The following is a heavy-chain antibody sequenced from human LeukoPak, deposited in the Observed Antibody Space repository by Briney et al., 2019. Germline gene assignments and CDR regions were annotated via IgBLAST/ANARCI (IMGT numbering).Heavy chain of an antibody. Sequence: GGSLKLSCAASGFIFSACAVHWIRQAPGKGLEWDGLIGSRADNHATLYGASMEGKFTISRDDSKSTAYLQMNSLKTEDTAVYYCTRHLDGIAAYDYWGQGSRVTVSS. J-gene: IGHJ4*02. V-gene: IGHV3-73*01. CDR3: TRHLDGIAAYDY. D-gene: IGHD6-13*01. CDR2: IGSRADNHAT. CDR1: GFIFSACA.